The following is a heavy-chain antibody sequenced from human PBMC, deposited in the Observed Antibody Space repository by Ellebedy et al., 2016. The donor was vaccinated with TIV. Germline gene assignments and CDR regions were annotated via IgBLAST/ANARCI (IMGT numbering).Heavy chain of an antibody. CDR2: IKGDASEE. CDR1: GSALRNYW. J-gene: IGHJ5*02. Sequence: PGGSLRLSCVASGSALRNYWMRWVRQAPGEGLEWVANIKGDASEEYDLASVKGRFTISRDNLKRSLYLQVNSLRVEDTAVYFCAREDGNWLDPWGQGTLVTVAS. V-gene: IGHV3-7*01. CDR3: AREDGNWLDP. D-gene: IGHD4-23*01.